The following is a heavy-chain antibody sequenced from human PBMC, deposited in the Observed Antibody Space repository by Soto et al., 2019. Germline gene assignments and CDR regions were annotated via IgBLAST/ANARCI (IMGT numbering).Heavy chain of an antibody. D-gene: IGHD6-19*01. CDR1: GGSTSSCY. Sequence: PSETLSLTCTVSGGSTSSCYWSWIRQPPGKGLEWIGYIYYSGSTNYNPSLKSRVTISVDTSKNQFSLKLSSVTAADTAVYYCASGEAVAGSFDYWGQGTLVTVSS. CDR2: IYYSGST. CDR3: ASGEAVAGSFDY. V-gene: IGHV4-59*01. J-gene: IGHJ4*02.